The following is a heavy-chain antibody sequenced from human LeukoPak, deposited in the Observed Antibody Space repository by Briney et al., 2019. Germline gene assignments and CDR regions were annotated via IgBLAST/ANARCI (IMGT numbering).Heavy chain of an antibody. CDR1: GFTFSSYA. CDR2: ISYDGNNK. V-gene: IGHV3-30*04. D-gene: IGHD2-21*02. J-gene: IGHJ4*02. Sequence: PGGSLRLSCAASGFTFSSYAMHWVRQAPGKGLEWVAIISYDGNNKYYADSVKGRFTISRDNSKNTLYLQMNSLRADDTAVYYCAKDWRAYCGGDCYSYFDYWGQGTLVTVSS. CDR3: AKDWRAYCGGDCYSYFDY.